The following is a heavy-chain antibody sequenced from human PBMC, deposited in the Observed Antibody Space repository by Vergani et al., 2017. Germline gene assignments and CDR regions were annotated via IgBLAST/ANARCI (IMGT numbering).Heavy chain of an antibody. Sequence: QVQLVQSGAEVKKPGSSVKVSCKASGGPFSSYAISWARQAPGQGLEWMGGIIPIFGTANYAQKFQGRVTITADESTSTAYMELSSLRSEETAVYYCARDDIAATGTAGAYDIWGQGTMVTVSS. CDR3: ARDDIAATGTAGAYDI. V-gene: IGHV1-69*13. D-gene: IGHD6-13*01. CDR1: GGPFSSYA. J-gene: IGHJ3*02. CDR2: IIPIFGTA.